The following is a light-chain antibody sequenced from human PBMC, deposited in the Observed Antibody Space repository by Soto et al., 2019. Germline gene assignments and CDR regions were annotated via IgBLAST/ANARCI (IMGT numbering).Light chain of an antibody. CDR1: QSVSNN. J-gene: IGKJ1*01. V-gene: IGKV3-15*01. CDR3: QQYNNWWT. CDR2: GAS. Sequence: EIVMTQSPATLSVSPGERATLSCRASQSVSNNLAWYQKKPGQAPRLLIYGASTRATGIPARFSGSGSGSEFTLTISSLQSEVFAFYYCQQYNNWWTFGEGTRVDIK.